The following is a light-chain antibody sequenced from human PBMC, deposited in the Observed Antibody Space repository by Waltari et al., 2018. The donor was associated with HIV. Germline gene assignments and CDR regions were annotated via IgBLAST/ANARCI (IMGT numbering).Light chain of an antibody. CDR1: QDISYY. V-gene: IGKV1-33*01. CDR2: DAS. CDR3: QQYASMFT. J-gene: IGKJ3*01. Sequence: DIQMTQSPSSLSAFVGDRASITCQASQDISYYLNWYQQKPGKAPKLLIYDASRLQRGVPSRFSGGGSGTDFTFTISSLQPEDIATYYCQQYASMFTFGPGTKVNIK.